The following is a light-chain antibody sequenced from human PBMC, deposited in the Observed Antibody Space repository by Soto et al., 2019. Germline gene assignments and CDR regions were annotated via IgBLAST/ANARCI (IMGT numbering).Light chain of an antibody. CDR2: LNSDGSH. V-gene: IGLV4-69*01. Sequence: QLVLTQSPSASASLGASVKLTCTLSSGHSSYAIAWHQQQPEKGHRYLMKLNSDGSHSKGDGIPDRFSGSSSGAARYLTIAILQSEDEADYYCQTWVTGIQIFGGGTKLTVL. CDR1: SGHSSYA. CDR3: QTWVTGIQI. J-gene: IGLJ2*01.